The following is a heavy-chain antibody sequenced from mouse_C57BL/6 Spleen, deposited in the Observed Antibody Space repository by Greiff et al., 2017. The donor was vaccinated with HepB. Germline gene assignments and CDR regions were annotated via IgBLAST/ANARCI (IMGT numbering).Heavy chain of an antibody. CDR3: ARDGSSYVEMDY. D-gene: IGHD1-1*01. CDR1: GYSITSGYY. CDR2: ISYDGSN. V-gene: IGHV3-6*01. Sequence: DVQLQESGPGLVKPSQSLSLTCSVTGYSITSGYYWNWIRQFPGNKLEWMGYISYDGSNNYNPSLKNRISITRDTSKNQFFLKLNSVTTEDTATYYCARDGSSYVEMDYWGQGTSVTVSS. J-gene: IGHJ4*01.